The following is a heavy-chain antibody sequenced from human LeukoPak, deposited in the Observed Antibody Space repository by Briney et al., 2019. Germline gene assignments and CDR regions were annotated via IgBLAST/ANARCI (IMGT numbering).Heavy chain of an antibody. J-gene: IGHJ4*02. CDR3: ARETYYYGSGSYSPDY. Sequence: SETLSLTXTVSGGSISSDYWSWIRQPPGRGLEWIGYIYYSGSTNYNPSLKSRVTISVDTSRNQFSLKLSSVTAADTAVYYCARETYYYGSGSYSPDYWGQGTLVTVSS. CDR2: IYYSGST. V-gene: IGHV4-59*01. D-gene: IGHD3-10*01. CDR1: GGSISSDY.